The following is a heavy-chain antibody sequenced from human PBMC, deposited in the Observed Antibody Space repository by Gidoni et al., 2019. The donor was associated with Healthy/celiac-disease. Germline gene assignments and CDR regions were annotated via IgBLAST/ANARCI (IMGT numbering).Heavy chain of an antibody. CDR3: ARGLGYYYGSGSLDAFDI. J-gene: IGHJ3*02. Sequence: EVQLVQSGAEVKKPGESLKISCKGSGYSFTSYWIGWVRQMPGKGLEWMGIIYPGDSDTRYSPSFQDQVTISANTSISTAYLQWSSLKASDTAMYYCARGLGYYYGSGSLDAFDIWGQGTMVTVSS. D-gene: IGHD3-10*01. CDR2: IYPGDSDT. V-gene: IGHV5-51*01. CDR1: GYSFTSYW.